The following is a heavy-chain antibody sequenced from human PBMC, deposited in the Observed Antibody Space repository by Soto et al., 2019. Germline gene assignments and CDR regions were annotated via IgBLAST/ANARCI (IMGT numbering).Heavy chain of an antibody. Sequence: GGSLRLSCAASGFTFSSYAMSWVRQAPGKGLEWVSAISGSGGSTYYADSVKGRFTISRDNSKNTLYLQMNSLRAEDTAVYYCAKDTGYYYDSSGYYPNWFDPWGQGTLVTVSS. CDR3: AKDTGYYYDSSGYYPNWFDP. CDR2: ISGSGGST. D-gene: IGHD3-22*01. J-gene: IGHJ5*02. CDR1: GFTFSSYA. V-gene: IGHV3-23*01.